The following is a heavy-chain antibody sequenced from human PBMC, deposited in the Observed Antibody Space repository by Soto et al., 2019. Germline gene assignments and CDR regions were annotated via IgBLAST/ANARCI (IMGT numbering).Heavy chain of an antibody. CDR1: GFSLSTSRVG. D-gene: IGHD1-26*01. CDR3: ADAYGGRSLY. CDR2: IYWDDAK. Sequence: QITLKESGPPLVKPTHTLTLTCTFSGFSLSTSRVGVGWIRQPPGRALEWLAVIYWDDAKTYRPSLKSRLTITKDTPKNQVALTMTNMDPVDTATYYCADAYGGRSLYWGQGTLVTVSS. V-gene: IGHV2-5*02. J-gene: IGHJ4*02.